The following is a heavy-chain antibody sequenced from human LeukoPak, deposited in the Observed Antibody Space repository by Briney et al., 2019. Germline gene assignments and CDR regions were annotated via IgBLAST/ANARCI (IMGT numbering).Heavy chain of an antibody. Sequence: ASVKVSCKASGYTFTSYYMHWVRQAPGQGLEWMGIINPSGGSTSYAQKFQGRVTMTRDTSTSTVYMELSSLRSEDTAVYYCAGDLLSCSSTSCYTYYFDYWGQGTLVTVSS. CDR1: GYTFTSYY. CDR2: INPSGGST. J-gene: IGHJ4*02. V-gene: IGHV1-46*01. CDR3: AGDLLSCSSTSCYTYYFDY. D-gene: IGHD2-2*02.